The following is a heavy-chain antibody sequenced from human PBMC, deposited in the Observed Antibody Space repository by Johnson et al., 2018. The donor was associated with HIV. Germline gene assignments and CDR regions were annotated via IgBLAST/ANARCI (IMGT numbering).Heavy chain of an antibody. CDR3: AKEAADDAFDI. J-gene: IGHJ3*02. CDR1: GFTFSDYY. V-gene: IGHV3-11*04. CDR2: ISSSGSTI. Sequence: QVQLVESGGSMVRPGGSRRLSCAVSGFTFSDYYMSWIRQAPGKGLEWVSYISSSGSTIYYADSVKGRFTISRDNAKNSLYLQMNSLRAEDTAVYYCAKEAADDAFDIWGQGTMVTVSA. D-gene: IGHD6-25*01.